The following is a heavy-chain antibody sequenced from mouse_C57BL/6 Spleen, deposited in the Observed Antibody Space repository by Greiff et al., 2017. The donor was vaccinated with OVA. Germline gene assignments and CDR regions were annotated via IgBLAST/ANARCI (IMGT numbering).Heavy chain of an antibody. D-gene: IGHD2-5*01. CDR3: ARKGSNYGFFDC. CDR2: IYPGSGSS. Sequence: QVQLQQPGAELVKPGASVKMSCKASGYTFTSYWITWVKQRPGQGLVWIGDIYPGSGSSNYNEKFKSKATLTVDTSSSTAYMQLSSLTAEDSAVYYSARKGSNYGFFDCWGPGTTRTVSS. J-gene: IGHJ2*01. V-gene: IGHV1-55*01. CDR1: GYTFTSYW.